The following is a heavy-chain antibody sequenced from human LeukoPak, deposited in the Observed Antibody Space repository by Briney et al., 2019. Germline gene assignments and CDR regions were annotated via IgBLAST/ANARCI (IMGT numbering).Heavy chain of an antibody. CDR3: AAKTGDIDY. Sequence: TSVKVSCKASGFTFTRPAMQWVRQARGQRLEWIGWIVVGSGNTNYAQKFQERVTITRDMSTTTAYMELSSLRSEDTAVYYCAAKTGDIDYWGQGTLVTVSS. V-gene: IGHV1-58*02. CDR1: GFTFTRPA. CDR2: IVVGSGNT. D-gene: IGHD7-27*01. J-gene: IGHJ4*02.